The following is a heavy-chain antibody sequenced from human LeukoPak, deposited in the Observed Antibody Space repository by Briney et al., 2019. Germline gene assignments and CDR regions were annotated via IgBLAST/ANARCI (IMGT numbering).Heavy chain of an antibody. CDR1: GGSFSGYY. D-gene: IGHD2-2*01. CDR2: INHSGST. V-gene: IGHV4-34*01. Sequence: SETLSLTCAVYGGSFSGYYWSWIRQPPGKGLEWIGEINHSGSTNYNPSLKSRVTISVDTSKNQFSLKLSSVTAADTAVYYCARESDTPTTSCYIDYWGQGTLVTVSS. CDR3: ARESDTPTTSCYIDY. J-gene: IGHJ4*02.